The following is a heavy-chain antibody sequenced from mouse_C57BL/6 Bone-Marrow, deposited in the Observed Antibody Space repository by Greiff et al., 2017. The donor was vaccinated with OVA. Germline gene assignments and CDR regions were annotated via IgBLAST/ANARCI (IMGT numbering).Heavy chain of an antibody. V-gene: IGHV1-78*01. D-gene: IGHD1-1*01. J-gene: IGHJ1*03. CDR3: ASSYYGRLPGGYFDV. Sequence: VQLQQSDAELVKPGASVKISCKVSGYTFTDHTIHWMKQRPEQGLAWIGYIYPRDGSTKYNEKFKGKATLTADKSSSTAYMQLNSLTSEDSAVYFCASSYYGRLPGGYFDVWGTGTTVTVSS. CDR1: GYTFTDHT. CDR2: IYPRDGST.